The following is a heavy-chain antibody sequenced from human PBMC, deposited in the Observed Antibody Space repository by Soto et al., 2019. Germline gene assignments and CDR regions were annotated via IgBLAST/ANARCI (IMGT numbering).Heavy chain of an antibody. CDR1: GGSISSYY. CDR2: IYYSGST. V-gene: IGHV4-59*01. CDR3: ARGRDGYTYDFEY. D-gene: IGHD5-12*01. J-gene: IGHJ4*02. Sequence: PSETLSLTCTVSGGSISSYYWSWIRQPPGKGLEWIGYIYYSGSTNYNPSLKSRVTISVDTSKNQFSLKLSSVTAADTAVYYCARGRDGYTYDFEYWGQGTRVTVSS.